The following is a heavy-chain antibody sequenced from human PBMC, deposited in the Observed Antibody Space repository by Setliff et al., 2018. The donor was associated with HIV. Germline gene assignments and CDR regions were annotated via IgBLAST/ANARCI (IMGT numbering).Heavy chain of an antibody. Sequence: PGGSLRLSCAASGFTVSSNYMSWVRQAPGKGLEWVSVIYSGGSTYYADSVKGRFTISRDNSKNTLYLQMNSLRAEDTAVSYCARDGAYYYDSSGYYHYYFDYWGQGTLVTVSS. D-gene: IGHD3-22*01. V-gene: IGHV3-66*01. CDR1: GFTVSSNY. CDR2: IYSGGST. J-gene: IGHJ4*02. CDR3: ARDGAYYYDSSGYYHYYFDY.